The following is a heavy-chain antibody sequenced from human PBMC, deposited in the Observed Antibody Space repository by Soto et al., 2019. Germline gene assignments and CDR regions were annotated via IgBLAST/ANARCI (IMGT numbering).Heavy chain of an antibody. CDR1: GGSISSSSYY. D-gene: IGHD3-10*01. J-gene: IGHJ4*02. V-gene: IGHV4-39*01. Sequence: TSETLSLTCTVSGGSISSSSYYWGWIRQPPGKGLEWIGSIYYSGSTYYNPSLKSRVTISVDTSKNQFSLKLSSVTATDTAVYYCARARSASGSLYFDFWGQGTLVTVSS. CDR3: ARARSASGSLYFDF. CDR2: IYYSGST.